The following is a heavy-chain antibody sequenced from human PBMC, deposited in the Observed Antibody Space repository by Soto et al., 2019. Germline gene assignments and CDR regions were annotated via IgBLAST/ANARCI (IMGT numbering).Heavy chain of an antibody. CDR1: GGSISSGGYY. D-gene: IGHD3-10*01. CDR2: IHYSGST. J-gene: IGHJ4*02. V-gene: IGHV4-61*08. CDR3: ARDTSGLDY. Sequence: SETLSLTCTVSGGSISSGGYYWSWIRRPPGKGLEWIGNIHYSGSTNYSPSLKSRVTISVDTSKNQFSLRLSSVTAADTAVYYCARDTSGLDYWGQGTPVTVSS.